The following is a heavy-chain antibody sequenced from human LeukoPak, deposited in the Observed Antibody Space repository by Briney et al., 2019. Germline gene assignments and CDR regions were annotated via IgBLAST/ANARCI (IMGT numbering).Heavy chain of an antibody. CDR1: GGSISSSSYY. V-gene: IGHV4-39*01. CDR2: IYYSGST. D-gene: IGHD3-10*01. J-gene: IGHJ3*02. CDR3: ARQWFGEMNAFDI. Sequence: SETLSLTCTVSGGSISSSSYYWGWIRQPPGKGLEWIGSIYYSGSTYYNPSLKSRVTISVDTAKNQFSLKLSSVPAADTAVYYCARQWFGEMNAFDIWGQGTMVTVSS.